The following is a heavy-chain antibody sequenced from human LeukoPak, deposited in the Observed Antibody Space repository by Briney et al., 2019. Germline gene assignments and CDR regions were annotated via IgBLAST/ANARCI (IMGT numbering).Heavy chain of an antibody. CDR1: GGTFSSYA. V-gene: IGHV1-69*04. Sequence: ASVKVSCKASGGTFSSYAISWVRQAPGQGLEWMGRIIPILGIANYAQKFQGRVTITADKSTSTAYMELSSLRSEDTAVYYCARAMGIGIAAAGSFDYWGQGTLVTVSS. CDR2: IIPILGIA. CDR3: ARAMGIGIAAAGSFDY. J-gene: IGHJ4*02. D-gene: IGHD6-13*01.